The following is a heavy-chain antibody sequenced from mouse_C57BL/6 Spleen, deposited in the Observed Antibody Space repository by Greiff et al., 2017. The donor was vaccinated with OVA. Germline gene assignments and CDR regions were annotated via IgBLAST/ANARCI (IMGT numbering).Heavy chain of an antibody. CDR2: ISSGSSTI. CDR1: GFTFSDYG. Sequence: DVMLVESGGGLVKPGGSLKLSCAASGFTFSDYGMHWVRQAPEKGLEWVAYISSGSSTIYYADTVKGRFTISRDNAKNTLFLQMTSLRSEDTAMYYCERPIYYGYDVGYWGQGTTLTVSS. J-gene: IGHJ2*01. CDR3: ERPIYYGYDVGY. D-gene: IGHD2-2*01. V-gene: IGHV5-17*01.